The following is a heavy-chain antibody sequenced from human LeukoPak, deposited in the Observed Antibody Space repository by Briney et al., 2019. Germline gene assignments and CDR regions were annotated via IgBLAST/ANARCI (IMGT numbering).Heavy chain of an antibody. J-gene: IGHJ4*02. D-gene: IGHD5-12*01. Sequence: GGPLRLSCAASGFTFSSYAMSWVRQAPRKGLEWVAAISGSGGSTYYADSVKGRVTISRDNSKNTLYLQMNSLRAEDTAVYYCAKVGVATIRDFDYWGQGTLVTVSS. CDR1: GFTFSSYA. V-gene: IGHV3-23*01. CDR3: AKVGVATIRDFDY. CDR2: ISGSGGST.